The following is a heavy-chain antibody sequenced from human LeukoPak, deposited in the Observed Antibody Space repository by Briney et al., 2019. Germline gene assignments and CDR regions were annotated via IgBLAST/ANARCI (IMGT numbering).Heavy chain of an antibody. CDR2: IYYSGST. Sequence: SETLSLTCTVSGGSISSGDYYWSWIRQPPGKGLEWIGYIYYSGSTYYNPSLKSRLSMSLDTSKNQFSLNLTFVTAADTAVYFCASQGRWLQSLDFWGQGTLVTVSS. CDR1: GGSISSGDYY. D-gene: IGHD5-24*01. J-gene: IGHJ4*02. V-gene: IGHV4-30-4*01. CDR3: ASQGRWLQSLDF.